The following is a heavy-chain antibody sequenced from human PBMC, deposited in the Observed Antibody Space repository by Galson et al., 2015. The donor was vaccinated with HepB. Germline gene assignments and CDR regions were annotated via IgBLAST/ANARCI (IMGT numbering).Heavy chain of an antibody. Sequence: SLRLSCAASGFTFSSYGMHWVRQAPGKGLEWVAVIWYDGSNKYYADSVKGRFTISRDNSKNTLYLQMNSLRAEDTAVYYCARDSSSWPLRDFDYWGQGTLVTVSS. J-gene: IGHJ4*02. CDR2: IWYDGSNK. D-gene: IGHD6-13*01. CDR1: GFTFSSYG. V-gene: IGHV3-33*01. CDR3: ARDSSSWPLRDFDY.